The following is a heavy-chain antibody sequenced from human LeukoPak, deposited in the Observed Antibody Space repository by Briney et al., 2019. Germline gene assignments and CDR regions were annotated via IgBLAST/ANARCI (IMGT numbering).Heavy chain of an antibody. J-gene: IGHJ3*02. Sequence: PSETLSLTCTVSGYSISSGYYWSWIRQPPGKGLEWIGEINHSGSTNYNPSLKSRVTISVDTSKNQFSLKLSSVTAADTAVYYCARGLYSSSWLTDDAFDIWGQGTMVTVSS. CDR3: ARGLYSSSWLTDDAFDI. V-gene: IGHV4-38-2*02. D-gene: IGHD6-13*01. CDR1: GYSISSGYY. CDR2: INHSGST.